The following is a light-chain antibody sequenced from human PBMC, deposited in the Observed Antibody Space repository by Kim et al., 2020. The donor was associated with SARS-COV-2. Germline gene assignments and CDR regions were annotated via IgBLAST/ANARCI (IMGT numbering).Light chain of an antibody. CDR2: GAS. CDR3: QQYNNWPQT. CDR1: QNVSSN. V-gene: IGKV3-15*01. J-gene: IGKJ1*01. Sequence: EIVLTQSPATLSLSPGERVTLSCRASQNVSSNLAWYQQKLGQAPRLRIYGASTSATGLPARFSGSGSGTEFTLSITSLQSEDFAVYYCQQYNNWPQTFGQGTKVDIK.